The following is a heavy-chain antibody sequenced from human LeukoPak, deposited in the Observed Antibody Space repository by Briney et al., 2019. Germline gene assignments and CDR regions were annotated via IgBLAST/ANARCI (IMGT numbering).Heavy chain of an antibody. Sequence: SETLSLTCTVSGYSISSGYYWGWIRQPPGKGLEWIGSIYHSGSTYYNPSLKSRVTISVDTSKNQFSLKLSSVTAADTAVYYCARGPSVSYYDIGVGTYMDVWGKGTTVTISS. CDR1: GYSISSGYY. CDR2: IYHSGST. D-gene: IGHD3-9*01. CDR3: ARGPSVSYYDIGVGTYMDV. V-gene: IGHV4-38-2*02. J-gene: IGHJ6*03.